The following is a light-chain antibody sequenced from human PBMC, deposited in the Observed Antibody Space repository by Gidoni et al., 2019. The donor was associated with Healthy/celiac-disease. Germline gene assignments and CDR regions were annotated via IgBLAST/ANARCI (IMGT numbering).Light chain of an antibody. V-gene: IGLV3-1*01. CDR2: QDS. CDR1: KLGDKY. J-gene: IGLJ2*01. Sequence: SYELTQPPSVSVSPGQTDSITCSGDKLGDKYAFWYQQKPGQSPVLVIYQDSKRPSGIPERFSGSNSGNTATLTISGTQAMDEAYYYCQAWDSSTGVFGGGTKLTVL. CDR3: QAWDSSTGV.